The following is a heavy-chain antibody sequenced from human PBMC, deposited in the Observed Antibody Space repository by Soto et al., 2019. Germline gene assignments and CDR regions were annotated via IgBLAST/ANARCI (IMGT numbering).Heavy chain of an antibody. CDR3: AKDEGIVGLWGGDY. Sequence: QVQLVESGGDVVQPGRSLRLSCAASGFTFSSYGMHWVRQAPGKGLEWVAVISYDGSNKYYADSVKGRFTISRDNSKNTLYLQMNSLRAEDTAVYYCAKDEGIVGLWGGDYWGQGTLVTVSS. CDR2: ISYDGSNK. D-gene: IGHD1-26*01. V-gene: IGHV3-30*18. J-gene: IGHJ4*02. CDR1: GFTFSSYG.